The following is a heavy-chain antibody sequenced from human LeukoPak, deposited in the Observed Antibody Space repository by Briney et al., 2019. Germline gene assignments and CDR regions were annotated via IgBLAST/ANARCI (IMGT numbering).Heavy chain of an antibody. CDR2: IYNGGGT. V-gene: IGHV3-66*01. CDR3: VRNLRYCSDGVCSP. CDR1: GFIFSNFN. J-gene: IGHJ4*02. Sequence: GGSLRLSCAASGFIFSNFNMNWVRQAPGKGLEWVSVIYNGGGTYYTDSVKGRFTISRDDSKDTVFLQMNSLRAEDTAVYFCVRNLRYCSDGVCSPWGQGTLVTVSS. D-gene: IGHD2-8*01.